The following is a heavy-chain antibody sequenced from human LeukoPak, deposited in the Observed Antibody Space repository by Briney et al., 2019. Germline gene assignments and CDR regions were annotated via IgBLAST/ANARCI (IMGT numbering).Heavy chain of an antibody. V-gene: IGHV1-2*02. CDR1: GYSFTAYY. CDR3: ASWAGGNEPVASFDY. J-gene: IGHJ4*02. CDR2: INLYNGAT. Sequence: ASEKVSCKPTGYSFTAYYIFWMRQAPGQGLECMGWINLYNGATKYAQRFQSRVTMTRDTSISTAYMELSRLRSGDTATYYCASWAGGNEPVASFDYWGQGTLVTVSS. D-gene: IGHD1-14*01.